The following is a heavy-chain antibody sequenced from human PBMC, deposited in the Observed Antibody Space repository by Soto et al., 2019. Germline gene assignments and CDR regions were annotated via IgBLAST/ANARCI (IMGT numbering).Heavy chain of an antibody. J-gene: IGHJ6*02. V-gene: IGHV3-30*03. Sequence: QVQLVESGGGVVQPGRSLRLSCAASGFTFSSYGMHWVRQAPGKGLEWVAVISYDGSNKYYADSVKGRFTISRDNSKNTLYLQMNSRRAEDTAVSYCATDAYDYYYSGMDVWGQGTTVTVSS. CDR2: ISYDGSNK. D-gene: IGHD3-16*01. CDR1: GFTFSSYG. CDR3: ATDAYDYYYSGMDV.